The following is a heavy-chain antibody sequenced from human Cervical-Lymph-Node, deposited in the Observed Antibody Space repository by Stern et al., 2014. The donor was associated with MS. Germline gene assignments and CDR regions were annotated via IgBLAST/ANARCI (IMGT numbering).Heavy chain of an antibody. J-gene: IGHJ4*02. Sequence: VHLVESGTKMQKPGASVKVSCKASGYTFTAFFIHWVRQVPGQGLEWMGRLNPNSDDPAYAQNFQDRVTLTSDTSIGTAYLELSRLTSADTAVYYCAREATRIVVGIDYWGQGTQVTVSS. CDR2: LNPNSDDP. CDR3: AREATRIVVGIDY. D-gene: IGHD3-22*01. V-gene: IGHV1-2*06. CDR1: GYTFTAFF.